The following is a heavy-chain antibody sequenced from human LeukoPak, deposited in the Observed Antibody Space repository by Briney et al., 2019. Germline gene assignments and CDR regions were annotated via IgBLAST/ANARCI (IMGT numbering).Heavy chain of an antibody. D-gene: IGHD1-1*01. J-gene: IGHJ4*02. V-gene: IGHV4-59*01. CDR2: IYYSGTT. Sequence: SETLSLTCTVSGVSISGSYWSWIRQLPGKELEWIGYIYYSGTTNYNPSLKSRVTISVDTSRNQFSLKLSSVTAADTAVYYCVRKTTGTMSPYFDYWGQGTLVTVSS. CDR1: GVSISGSY. CDR3: VRKTTGTMSPYFDY.